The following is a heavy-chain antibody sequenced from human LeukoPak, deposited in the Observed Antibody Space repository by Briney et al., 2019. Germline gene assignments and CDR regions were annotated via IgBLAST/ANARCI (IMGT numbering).Heavy chain of an antibody. CDR2: TYYRSKWYN. Sequence: SQTLSLTCDISGDSVASNNAAWNWIRQSPSRGLEWLGRTYYRSKWYNDYAVSVKSRITINADTSKNQFSLQLNSVTPEDTAVYYCARDAGSGWYYSEYFQHWDQGTLVTVSS. CDR1: GDSVASNNAA. J-gene: IGHJ1*01. V-gene: IGHV6-1*01. CDR3: ARDAGSGWYYSEYFQH. D-gene: IGHD6-19*01.